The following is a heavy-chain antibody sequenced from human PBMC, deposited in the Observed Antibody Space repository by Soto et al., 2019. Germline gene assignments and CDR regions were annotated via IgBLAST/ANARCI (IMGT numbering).Heavy chain of an antibody. J-gene: IGHJ4*02. D-gene: IGHD1-1*01. CDR3: ARHDWNGVDY. Sequence: QMQLQESGPGLVKPSETLSLTCTVSGGSISRNSYYWGWIRQPPGKGLEWIGSIYYSWSTYYNPSLKSRVTISADTSKNQFSLKLSSVTAADTAVYYCARHDWNGVDYWGQGTLVTVSS. CDR1: GGSISRNSYY. V-gene: IGHV4-39*01. CDR2: IYYSWST.